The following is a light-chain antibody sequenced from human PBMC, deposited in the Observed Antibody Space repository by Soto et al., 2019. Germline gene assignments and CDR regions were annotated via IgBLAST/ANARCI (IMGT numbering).Light chain of an antibody. CDR1: RSINTY. Sequence: DIQMTQSPTSLSASVGDRVTITCRASRSINTYVNWYKQRPGKAPELLIYSASNLHTGVPSRFSGSGAGTDFTLTISSLQPEDFATYYCQQSYSTPTWTFGQGTRWIS. CDR2: SAS. J-gene: IGKJ1*01. V-gene: IGKV1-39*01. CDR3: QQSYSTPTWT.